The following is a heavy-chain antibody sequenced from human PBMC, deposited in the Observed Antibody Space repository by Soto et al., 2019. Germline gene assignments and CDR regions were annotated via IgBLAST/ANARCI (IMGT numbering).Heavy chain of an antibody. CDR3: AKVKSSSGWYGCFDY. V-gene: IGHV3-30*18. Sequence: GGSLRLSCAASGFTFSSYGMHWVRQAPGKGLEWVAVISYDGSNKYYADSVKGRFTISRDNSKNTLYLQMNSLRAEDTAVYYCAKVKSSSGWYGCFDYWGQGTLVTVSS. CDR2: ISYDGSNK. J-gene: IGHJ4*02. CDR1: GFTFSSYG. D-gene: IGHD6-19*01.